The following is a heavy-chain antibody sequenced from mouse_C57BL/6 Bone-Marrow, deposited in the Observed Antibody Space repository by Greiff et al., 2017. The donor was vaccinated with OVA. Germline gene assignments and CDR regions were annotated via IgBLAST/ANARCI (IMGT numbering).Heavy chain of an antibody. V-gene: IGHV5-6*02. CDR3: ARREYYYGSSFDY. CDR1: GFTFSSYG. D-gene: IGHD1-1*01. CDR2: ISSGGSYP. J-gene: IGHJ2*01. Sequence: EVKLMESGGDLVKPGGSLKLSCAASGFTFSSYGMSWVRQTPDKRLEWVATISSGGSYPYYPDSVKGRFTISRDNAKNTLYLQMSSLKSEDTAMYYCARREYYYGSSFDYWGQGTTLTVSS.